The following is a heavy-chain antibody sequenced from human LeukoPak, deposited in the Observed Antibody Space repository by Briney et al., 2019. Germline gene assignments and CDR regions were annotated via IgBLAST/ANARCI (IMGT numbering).Heavy chain of an antibody. CDR2: IGSSSITI. Sequence: GGSLRLSCAASGFTFSSYAMTWVRQAPGKGLEWVSFIGSSSITIYYADSVKGRFTISRDNAEKSLYLQMNSLRAEDTAVYYCARDRGGSYSAIGYWGQGTLVTVSS. CDR1: GFTFSSYA. D-gene: IGHD2-15*01. V-gene: IGHV3-48*04. J-gene: IGHJ4*02. CDR3: ARDRGGSYSAIGY.